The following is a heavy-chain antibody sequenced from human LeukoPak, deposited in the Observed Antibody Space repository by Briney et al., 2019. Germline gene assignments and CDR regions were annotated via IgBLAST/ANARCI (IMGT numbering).Heavy chain of an antibody. CDR3: ARAEYYYDSSGYYYYAFDI. CDR1: GGSFSGYY. V-gene: IGHV4-59*10. CDR2: IYTSGST. D-gene: IGHD3-22*01. J-gene: IGHJ3*02. Sequence: SETLSLTCAVYGGSFSGYYWSWIRQPPGKGLEWIGRIYTSGSTNYNPSLKSRVTMSVDTSKNQFSLKLSSVTAADTAVYYCARAEYYYDSSGYYYYAFDIWGQGTMVTVSS.